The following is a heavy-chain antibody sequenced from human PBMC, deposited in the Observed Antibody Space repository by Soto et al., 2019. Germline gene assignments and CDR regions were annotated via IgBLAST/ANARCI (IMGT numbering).Heavy chain of an antibody. Sequence: GVLRLSCAASGFSFRSYYLNWVRQAPGRGLEWVSSISPSSSFLSYADSVKGRFTISRDNAKSSVHLQMNSLRAEDTAVYFCARVGTDYGSGSPYYSDYWGQGTLVTVSS. CDR3: ARVGTDYGSGSPYYSDY. CDR2: ISPSSSFL. V-gene: IGHV3-21*06. CDR1: GFSFRSYY. D-gene: IGHD3-10*01. J-gene: IGHJ4*02.